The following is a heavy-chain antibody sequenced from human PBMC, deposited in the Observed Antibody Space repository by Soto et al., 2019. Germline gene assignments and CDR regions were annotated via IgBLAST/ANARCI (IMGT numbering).Heavy chain of an antibody. CDR3: ARDRGSGFDY. Sequence: GGSLRLSCAASGFTFSSYSMNWVRQAPGKGLEWVSSISSSNNYIYYADSVKGRFTISRDYAKNSLYLQMNSLRAEDTAVYYCARDRGSGFDYWGQGTLVTVSS. CDR2: ISSSNNYI. CDR1: GFTFSSYS. V-gene: IGHV3-21*01. J-gene: IGHJ4*02. D-gene: IGHD3-16*01.